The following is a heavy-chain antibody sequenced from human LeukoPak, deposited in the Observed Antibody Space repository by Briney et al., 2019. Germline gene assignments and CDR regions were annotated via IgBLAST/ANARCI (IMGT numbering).Heavy chain of an antibody. CDR3: ATNRPGYYMDV. CDR1: GGSFSGYY. J-gene: IGHJ6*03. Sequence: SETLSLTCAVYGGSFSGYYWSWIRQPPGKGLEWIGEINHSGSTNYNPSLKSRVTISVDTSMNQFSLKLSSVTAADTAVYYCATNRPGYYMDVWGKGTTVTISS. CDR2: INHSGST. V-gene: IGHV4-34*01.